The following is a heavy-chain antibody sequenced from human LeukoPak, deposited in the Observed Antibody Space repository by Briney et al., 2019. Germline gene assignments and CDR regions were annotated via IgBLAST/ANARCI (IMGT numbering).Heavy chain of an antibody. Sequence: ASVKVSCKASGGTFSSYAISWVRQAPGQGLEWMGRIIPILGIANYAQKFQGRVTITADKSTSTAYMELSSLRSEDTAVYYCAARGYDSSGYYIDYWGQGTLVTVSS. CDR3: AARGYDSSGYYIDY. J-gene: IGHJ4*02. CDR1: GGTFSSYA. D-gene: IGHD3-22*01. V-gene: IGHV1-69*04. CDR2: IIPILGIA.